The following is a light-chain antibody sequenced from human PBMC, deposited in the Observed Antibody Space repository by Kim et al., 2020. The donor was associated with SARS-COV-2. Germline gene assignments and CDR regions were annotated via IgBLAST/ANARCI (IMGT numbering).Light chain of an antibody. J-gene: IGKJ1*01. CDR3: QQYNNAPT. Sequence: EIVMTQSPAPLSVSPGERATLSCRASQSVSSNLAWYQQKPGQAPRLLIYGASTRATGIPARFSGSGSGTEFTLTISSLQSEDFAVYYCQQYNNAPTFGQGTKVDIK. CDR1: QSVSSN. CDR2: GAS. V-gene: IGKV3-15*01.